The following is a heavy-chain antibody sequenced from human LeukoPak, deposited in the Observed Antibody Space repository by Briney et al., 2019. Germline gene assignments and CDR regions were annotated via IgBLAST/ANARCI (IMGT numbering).Heavy chain of an antibody. CDR1: GFTFSSYD. J-gene: IGHJ6*02. CDR2: IRYDGSDK. V-gene: IGHV3-30*02. D-gene: IGHD1-26*01. Sequence: GGSLRLSCAASGFTFSSYDIHWVRQAPVKGLEWVAFIRYDGSDKYFADIVKGRFTISRDNSKNTLYLQMNSLRAEDTAVYYCATKDSSGGYYYYGMDVWGQGTTVTVSS. CDR3: ATKDSSGGYYYYGMDV.